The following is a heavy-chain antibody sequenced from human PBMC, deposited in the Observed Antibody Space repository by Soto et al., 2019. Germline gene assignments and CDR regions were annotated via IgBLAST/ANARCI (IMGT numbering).Heavy chain of an antibody. J-gene: IGHJ4*02. V-gene: IGHV1-2*02. CDR3: ARVGGYCSGGSCKRIRPFDY. CDR2: INPNSGGT. CDR1: GYTFTGYY. Sequence: QVQLVQSGAEVKKPGASVKVSCKASGYTFTGYYMHWVRQAPGQGLEWMGWINPNSGGTNYAQKFQGRVTMTRHTSISTAYMELSRLRSDDTAVYYCARVGGYCSGGSCKRIRPFDYWGQGTLVTVSS. D-gene: IGHD2-15*01.